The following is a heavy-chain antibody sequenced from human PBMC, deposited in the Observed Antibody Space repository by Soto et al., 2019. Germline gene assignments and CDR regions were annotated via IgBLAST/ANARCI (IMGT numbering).Heavy chain of an antibody. J-gene: IGHJ4*02. CDR1: GFTFSSYE. CDR2: ISSSGGTT. V-gene: IGHV3-48*03. Sequence: AGSLRLSCAASGFTFSSYEMNWVRQAPGKGLQWVSYISSSGGTTYYADAVKGRFTISRDNAKNSLYLQMNSLRAEDTAVYYCARDMDGRYSRGWYQIDYWGQGTLVTVSS. D-gene: IGHD6-19*01. CDR3: ARDMDGRYSRGWYQIDY.